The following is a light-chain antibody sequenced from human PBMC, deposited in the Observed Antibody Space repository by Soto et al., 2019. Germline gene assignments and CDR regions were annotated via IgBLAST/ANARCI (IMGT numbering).Light chain of an antibody. CDR1: RSDRNSY. CDR3: QQYGASPPVYA. Sequence: EIVLTQSPGTLSLSPGERATLSCRTSRSDRNSYLAWYQQKPGQAPRLLIYGASSRATGIPDRFSGSGFGTDFPLTISRLEAEDFAVYYCQQYGASPPVYAFGQGTKLEIK. V-gene: IGKV3-20*01. CDR2: GAS. J-gene: IGKJ2*01.